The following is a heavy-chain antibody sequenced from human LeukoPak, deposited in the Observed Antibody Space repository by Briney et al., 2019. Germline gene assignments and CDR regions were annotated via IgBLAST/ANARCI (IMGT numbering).Heavy chain of an antibody. CDR3: ASSRGYYYMDV. CDR1: GFTFSDYY. J-gene: IGHJ6*03. CDR2: ISSSGSTI. Sequence: GGSLRLSCAASGFTFSDYYMSWIRQAPGKGLEWVSYISSSGSTIYYAESVKGRFTISSADAKDSLYLQMNSLRAEDTAVYYCASSRGYYYMDVWGKGTTVTVSS. V-gene: IGHV3-11*01. D-gene: IGHD5-24*01.